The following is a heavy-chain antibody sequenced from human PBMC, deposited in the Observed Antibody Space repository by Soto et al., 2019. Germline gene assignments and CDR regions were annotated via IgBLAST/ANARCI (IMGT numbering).Heavy chain of an antibody. V-gene: IGHV3-23*01. Sequence: GGSLRLSCAASGFTFSTYAMSWVRQAPGTGLEWVTSISGSGGSTYYADSVKGRFTISRDNSKNTLHLQMDYLRADDTAVYYCANFWGSHYYYYGMDVWGQGTTVTVSS. CDR1: GFTFSTYA. J-gene: IGHJ6*02. CDR2: ISGSGGST. D-gene: IGHD3-16*01. CDR3: ANFWGSHYYYYGMDV.